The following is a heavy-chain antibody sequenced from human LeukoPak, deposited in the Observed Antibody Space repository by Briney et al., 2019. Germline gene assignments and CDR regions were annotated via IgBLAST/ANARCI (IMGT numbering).Heavy chain of an antibody. Sequence: PGGSLRLSSAASGFTVSSNYMSWVRQAPGKGLEWVSVIYSGGSTYYADSVKGRFTISRDNAKNSLYLQMNSLRAEDTALYYCAKAQYYYDSSGYYQPRRYFDYWGQGTLVTVSS. CDR2: IYSGGST. CDR3: AKAQYYYDSSGYYQPRRYFDY. D-gene: IGHD3-22*01. V-gene: IGHV3-53*05. CDR1: GFTVSSNY. J-gene: IGHJ4*02.